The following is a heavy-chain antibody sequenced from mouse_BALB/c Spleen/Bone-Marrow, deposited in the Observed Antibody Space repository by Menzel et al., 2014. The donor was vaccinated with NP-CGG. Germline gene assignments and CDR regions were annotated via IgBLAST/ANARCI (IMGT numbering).Heavy chain of an antibody. CDR1: GFDFSGYW. V-gene: IGHV4-1*02. J-gene: IGHJ1*01. D-gene: IGHD1-1*01. CDR2: IKPDSSTI. CDR3: ARLNYYGSLFV. Sequence: DVKLQESGGGLVQPGGSLKLSCAASGFDFSGYWMSWVRQAPGKGLEWIGEIKPDSSTINYTPSLKDKFIISRDNAKNTLYLQMSKVRSEDTALYYCARLNYYGSLFVWGAGTTVTVSS.